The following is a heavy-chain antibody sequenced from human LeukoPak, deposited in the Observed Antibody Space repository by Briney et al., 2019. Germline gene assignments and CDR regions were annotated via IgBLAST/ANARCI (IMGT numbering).Heavy chain of an antibody. J-gene: IGHJ3*02. V-gene: IGHV1-69*05. Sequence: SVKVSCKASGGTFSSYAISWVRQAPGQGLEWIGRIIPIFGTANYAQKFQGRVTITTDESTSTAYMELSSLRSEDTAVYYCARLLGSYAFDIWGQGTMVTVSS. D-gene: IGHD2-21*01. CDR2: IIPIFGTA. CDR3: ARLLGSYAFDI. CDR1: GGTFSSYA.